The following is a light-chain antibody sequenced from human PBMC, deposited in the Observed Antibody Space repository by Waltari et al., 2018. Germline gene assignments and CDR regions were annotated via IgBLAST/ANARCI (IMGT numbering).Light chain of an antibody. CDR3: QQRSNWTPHT. J-gene: IGKJ2*01. CDR2: DAS. CDR1: QSVGSY. V-gene: IGKV3-11*01. Sequence: EIVLTQSPATLSLSPGDTATLPCRASQSVGSYLAWYQQRPGQPPRLLISDASNRATGVPARFRGSGSGTDFTLTISSLEAEDFAVYYCQQRSNWTPHTFGQGARLEIK.